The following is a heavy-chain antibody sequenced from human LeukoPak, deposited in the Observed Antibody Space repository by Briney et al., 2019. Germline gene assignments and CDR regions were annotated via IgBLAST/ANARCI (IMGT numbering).Heavy chain of an antibody. CDR1: GYTFTNYG. Sequence: GASVKVSCKASGYTFTNYGITWVRQAPGQGLEWMGWSSADYGGTNYAQKLQGRVTMTTDTSTTTAYMELRSLRFDDTAVYYCARAGSGSGWYFDYWGQGTLVTVSS. V-gene: IGHV1-18*01. J-gene: IGHJ4*02. D-gene: IGHD6-19*01. CDR2: SSADYGGT. CDR3: ARAGSGSGWYFDY.